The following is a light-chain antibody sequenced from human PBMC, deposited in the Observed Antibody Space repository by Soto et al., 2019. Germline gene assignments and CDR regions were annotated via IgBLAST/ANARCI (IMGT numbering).Light chain of an antibody. J-gene: IGKJ2*01. V-gene: IGKV3-20*01. CDR3: QQYGRSPPFT. CDR1: QSVSSTY. Sequence: EIVLTQSPGTLSLSPGERATLSCRASQSVSSTYIAWYQQNPGQAPRLLIYGASSRATGIPDRFSGSGSGTDFTLTISRREPEDFALYFCQQYGRSPPFTFGQGTKVEIK. CDR2: GAS.